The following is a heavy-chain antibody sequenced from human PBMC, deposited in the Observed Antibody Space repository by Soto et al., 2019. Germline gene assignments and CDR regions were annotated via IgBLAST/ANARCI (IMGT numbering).Heavy chain of an antibody. D-gene: IGHD4-17*01. J-gene: IGHJ5*02. CDR2: INAGNGNT. CDR1: GYTFTSYA. V-gene: IGHV1-3*01. Sequence: ASVKVSCKASGYTFTSYAMHWVRQAPGQRLEWMGWINAGNGNTKYSQKFQGRVTITRDTSASTAYMELSSLRSEDTAVYYCARSSTVTIWFDPWGQGTLVTVSS. CDR3: ARSSTVTIWFDP.